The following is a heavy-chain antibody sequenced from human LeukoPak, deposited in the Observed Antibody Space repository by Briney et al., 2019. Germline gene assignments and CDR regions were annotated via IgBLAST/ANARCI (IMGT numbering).Heavy chain of an antibody. D-gene: IGHD1-7*01. CDR2: INPSGGST. J-gene: IGHJ6*02. Sequence: ASVKVSCKASGYTFTSYYMHWVRQAPGQGLEWMGIINPSGGSTSYAQKFQGRVTMTRDTSTSTVYMELSSLRSEDTAVYYCARDQITGTNYNYYYYGMDVWGQGTTVTVSS. V-gene: IGHV1-46*01. CDR1: GYTFTSYY. CDR3: ARDQITGTNYNYYYYGMDV.